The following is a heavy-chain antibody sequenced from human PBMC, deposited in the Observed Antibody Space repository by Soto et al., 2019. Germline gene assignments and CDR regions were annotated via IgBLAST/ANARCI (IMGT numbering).Heavy chain of an antibody. J-gene: IGHJ3*02. D-gene: IGHD6-6*01. CDR3: AKGRSSSYRSDAFDI. V-gene: IGHV3-23*01. CDR2: ISGSGGST. Sequence: GESLKISCAASGFTFSSYAMSWVRQAPGKGLEWVSAISGSGGSTYYADSVKGRFTISRDNSKNTLYLQMNSLRAEDMAVYYCAKGRSSSYRSDAFDIWGQGTMVTVSS. CDR1: GFTFSSYA.